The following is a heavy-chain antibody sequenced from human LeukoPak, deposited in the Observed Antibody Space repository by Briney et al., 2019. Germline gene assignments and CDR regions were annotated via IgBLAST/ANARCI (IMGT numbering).Heavy chain of an antibody. D-gene: IGHD3-9*01. J-gene: IGHJ4*02. CDR1: GFTFSDYY. CDR3: ARFQYDILTGYYPNYFDY. CDR2: ISSSGNHT. Sequence: GGSLRLPCAASGFTFSDYYMSWIRQAPGKGLEWVSYISSSGNHTNYADSVKGRFTTSKDKSRNSLFLQMNSLRAEDTAMYYCARFQYDILTGYYPNYFDYWGQGTLVTVSS. V-gene: IGHV3-11*06.